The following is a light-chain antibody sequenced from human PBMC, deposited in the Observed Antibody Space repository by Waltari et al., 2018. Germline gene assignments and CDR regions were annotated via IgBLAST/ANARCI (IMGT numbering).Light chain of an antibody. CDR1: QSVSSN. CDR3: QQYNNWPPLTT. Sequence: EIVMTQSPATLSVSPGERATLSCRASQSVSSNLAWYQQKPGQAPRLLIYGASTRATGIPARFSGSGSGTEFTLTISSLQSEDFAVYYCQQYNNWPPLTTFGQGTKLEIK. V-gene: IGKV3-15*01. CDR2: GAS. J-gene: IGKJ2*01.